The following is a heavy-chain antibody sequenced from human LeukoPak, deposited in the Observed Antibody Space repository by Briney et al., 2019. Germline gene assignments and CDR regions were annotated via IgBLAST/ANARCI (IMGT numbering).Heavy chain of an antibody. CDR1: GFTFSSYS. CDR3: ARDLDYDFWSGYYMPSSTFYYGMDV. Sequence: PGGSLRLSCAASGFTFSSYSMNWVRQAPGKGLEWVSSISSSSSYIYYADSVKGRFTISRDNAKNSLYLQMNSLRDEDTAVYYCARDLDYDFWSGYYMPSSTFYYGMDVWGQGTTVTVSS. D-gene: IGHD3-3*01. J-gene: IGHJ6*02. CDR2: ISSSSSYI. V-gene: IGHV3-21*01.